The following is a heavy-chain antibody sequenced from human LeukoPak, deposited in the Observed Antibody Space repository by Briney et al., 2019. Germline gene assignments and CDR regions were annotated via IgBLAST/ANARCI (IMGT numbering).Heavy chain of an antibody. CDR1: AATFTSYA. CDR3: ARAPYRSSTSCYRGYYYYYYGMDV. CDR2: IIPIFSTA. V-gene: IGHV1-69*01. D-gene: IGHD2-2*02. J-gene: IGHJ6*02. Sequence: SVKLSFKASAATFTSYAISWVRQAPGPGLEWMGGIIPIFSTANYAQKFQGRVTITADESTSTAYMELSSLRSEDTAVYYCARAPYRSSTSCYRGYYYYYYGMDVWGQGTTVTVSS.